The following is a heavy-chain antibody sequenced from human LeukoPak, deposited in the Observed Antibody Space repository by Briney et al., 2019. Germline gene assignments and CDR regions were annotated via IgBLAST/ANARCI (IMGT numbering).Heavy chain of an antibody. V-gene: IGHV3-21*01. CDR3: ARRVEYAFDI. J-gene: IGHJ3*02. CDR2: ISSSSSYI. D-gene: IGHD3-10*01. CDR1: GFTFSSYA. Sequence: GGSLRLSCAASGFTFSSYAMSWVRQAPGKGLEWVSSISSSSSYIYYADSMKGRFTISRDNAKNSLYLQMNSLRAEDTAVYYCARRVEYAFDIWGQGTMVTVSS.